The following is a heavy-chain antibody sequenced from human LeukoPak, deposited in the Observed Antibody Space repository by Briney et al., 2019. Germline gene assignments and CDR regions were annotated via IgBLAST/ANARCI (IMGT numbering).Heavy chain of an antibody. Sequence: GGSLRLSCAASGVTFSSYAMHWVRQTPGKGLEYVSAISSNGGSTYYANSVKGRFTISRDNSKNTLYLQMGSLSAEDLAVYYCARGAVDYGGNRAFDYWGQGTLVTVSS. CDR3: ARGAVDYGGNRAFDY. D-gene: IGHD4-23*01. V-gene: IGHV3-64*01. CDR1: GVTFSSYA. J-gene: IGHJ4*02. CDR2: ISSNGGST.